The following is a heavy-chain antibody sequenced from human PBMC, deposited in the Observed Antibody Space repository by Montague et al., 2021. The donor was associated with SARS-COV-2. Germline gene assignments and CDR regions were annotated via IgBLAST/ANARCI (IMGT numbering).Heavy chain of an antibody. CDR3: ARHGGNDAFDI. CDR2: IDNSGST. V-gene: IGHV4-59*01. Sequence: SETLSLTCTASGGSIGAYHWSWIRQPPGKGLEWIGYIDNSGSTNHNPSLESRVTMSVDTSKNQFSLKLNSVTAADTAVYYCARHGGNDAFDIWGRGTMVTVSS. D-gene: IGHD4-23*01. CDR1: GGSIGAYH. J-gene: IGHJ3*02.